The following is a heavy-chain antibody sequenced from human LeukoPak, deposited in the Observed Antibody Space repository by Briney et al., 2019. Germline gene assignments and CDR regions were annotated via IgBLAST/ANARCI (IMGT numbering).Heavy chain of an antibody. D-gene: IGHD2/OR15-2a*01. CDR2: ISGSGGST. CDR1: GLTFSSYA. Sequence: GGSLRLSCAASGLTFSSYAMSWVRQAPGKGLEWVSAISGSGGSTYYADSVKGRFTISRDNSKNTLYLQMNSLRAEDTAIYYCATIVNSDGFDVWGQGTMVAVSS. J-gene: IGHJ3*01. CDR3: ATIVNSDGFDV. V-gene: IGHV3-23*01.